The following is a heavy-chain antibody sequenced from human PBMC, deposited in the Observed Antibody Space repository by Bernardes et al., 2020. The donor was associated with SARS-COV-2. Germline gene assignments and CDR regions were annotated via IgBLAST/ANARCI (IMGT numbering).Heavy chain of an antibody. CDR1: GFTFSSYG. J-gene: IGHJ6*02. CDR2: IWDEGGNK. Sequence: GGSLRLSCAASGFTFSSYGMRWVRQAPGKGLEWVAAIWDEGGNKYYADSVKGRFTISRDNSKNTLYLQMNSLRAEDTAVYYCARDGSRYYHYVMDVWGQRTTVTVPS. CDR3: ARDGSRYYHYVMDV. V-gene: IGHV3-33*01. D-gene: IGHD1-20*01.